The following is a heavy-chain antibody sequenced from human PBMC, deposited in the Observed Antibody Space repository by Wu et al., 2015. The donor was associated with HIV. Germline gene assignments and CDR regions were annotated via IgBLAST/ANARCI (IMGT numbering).Heavy chain of an antibody. CDR3: ARDPPPYGSGSYDY. Sequence: QVQLVQSGAEVKKPGASVKVSCKASGYTFSSYDINWVRQATGQGLEWMGWMNPRSGNTGYAQKFQGRVTITADESTSTAYMELSSLRSEDTAVYYCARDPPPYGSGSYDYWGQGTLVTVSS. D-gene: IGHD3-10*01. V-gene: IGHV1-8*01. J-gene: IGHJ4*02. CDR2: MNPRSGNT. CDR1: GYTFSSYD.